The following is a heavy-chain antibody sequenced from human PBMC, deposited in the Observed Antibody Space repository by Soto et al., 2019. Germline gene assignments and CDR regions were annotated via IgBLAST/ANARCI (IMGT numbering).Heavy chain of an antibody. CDR1: GGSISSGDYY. D-gene: IGHD2-15*01. CDR2: IYYSGST. Sequence: QVQLQESGPGLVKPSQTLSLTCTVSGGSISSGDYYWSWIRQPPGKGLEWIGYIYYSGSTYYNPSFKSRVTISVDTSKNQFSLKLSSVTAADTAVYYCASTYCSGGSCYPRGAFDIWGQGTMVTVSS. V-gene: IGHV4-30-4*01. CDR3: ASTYCSGGSCYPRGAFDI. J-gene: IGHJ3*02.